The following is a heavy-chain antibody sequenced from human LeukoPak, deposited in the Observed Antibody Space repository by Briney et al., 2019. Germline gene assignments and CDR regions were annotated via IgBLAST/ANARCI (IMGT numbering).Heavy chain of an antibody. CDR3: ARNIAARPFDY. V-gene: IGHV4-59*01. CDR1: GVSISSYY. CDR2: IYYSGST. D-gene: IGHD6-6*01. Sequence: NSSEILSLTCTVSGVSISSYYWSWIRQPPGKGLEWIGYIYYSGSTNYNPSLESRVTISVDTSKNQFSLKLSSVTAADTAVYYCARNIAARPFDYWGQGTLVTVSS. J-gene: IGHJ4*02.